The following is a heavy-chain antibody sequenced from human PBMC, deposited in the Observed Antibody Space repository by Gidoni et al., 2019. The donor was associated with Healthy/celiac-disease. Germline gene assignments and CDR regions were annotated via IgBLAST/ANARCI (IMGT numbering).Heavy chain of an antibody. D-gene: IGHD3-3*01. J-gene: IGHJ6*02. V-gene: IGHV3-21*01. CDR2: ISSSSSYI. CDR3: AREITIFGVTRGGMDV. Sequence: EVQLVESGGGLVKPGGSLRLSCAASGFTFSSHSMNWVRQAPGKGLEWVSSISSSSSYIYYADSVKGRFTISRDNAKNSLYLQMNSLRAEDTAVYYCAREITIFGVTRGGMDVWGQGTTVTVSS. CDR1: GFTFSSHS.